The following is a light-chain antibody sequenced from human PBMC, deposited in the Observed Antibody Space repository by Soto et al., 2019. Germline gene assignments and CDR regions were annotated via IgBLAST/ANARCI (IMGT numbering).Light chain of an antibody. Sequence: QSALTQPASVSGSPGQSITISCTGTSSDIGDYNYVSWYQQYPVKVPKLVIYDVSHRPSGVSNRFSGSKSGNTASLPISGLQAEDEADYYFSSSTTTHSLVVFGGGTKLTVL. V-gene: IGLV2-14*01. CDR1: SSDIGDYNY. J-gene: IGLJ3*02. CDR2: DVS. CDR3: SSSTTTHSLVV.